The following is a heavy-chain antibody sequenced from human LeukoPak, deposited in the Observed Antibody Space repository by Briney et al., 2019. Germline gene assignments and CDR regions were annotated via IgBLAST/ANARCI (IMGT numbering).Heavy chain of an antibody. D-gene: IGHD5-24*01. CDR3: ARHPFVEMDYFDY. CDR2: IYYSGST. Sequence: SETLSLTCPVSGGSISSYYWSWIRQPPGKGLEWNGYIYYSGSTNYNPSLKSRVTISVDTSKNQFSLKLSSVTAADTAVYYCARHPFVEMDYFDYWGQGTLVTVSS. CDR1: GGSISSYY. J-gene: IGHJ4*02. V-gene: IGHV4-59*08.